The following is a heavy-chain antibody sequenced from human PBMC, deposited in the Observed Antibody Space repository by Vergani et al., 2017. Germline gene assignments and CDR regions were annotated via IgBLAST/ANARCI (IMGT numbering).Heavy chain of an antibody. CDR2: IYYSGRT. Sequence: QLQLQESGPGLVKPSATLSLTCSVSGASIRSSNYYWGWIRQPPGKGLEWIASIYYSGRTYYNPSLKSRVTISVDTSKNQSSLKLSSVTAADTAVYFCARHSTVEWLVKLGWIDPWGQGILVTVSS. D-gene: IGHD6-19*01. CDR1: GASIRSSNYY. V-gene: IGHV4-39*01. CDR3: ARHSTVEWLVKLGWIDP. J-gene: IGHJ5*02.